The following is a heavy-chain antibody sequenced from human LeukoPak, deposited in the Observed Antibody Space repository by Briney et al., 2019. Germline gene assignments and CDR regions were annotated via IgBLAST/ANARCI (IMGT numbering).Heavy chain of an antibody. Sequence: GGSLRLSCAGSGFTFSGYCMTWVRQAPGKGLDWVAAFSGSGGSTYYADSVKGRFTISRDNSKNTLYLQMNSLRAEDTAVYYCAITYDILTGYYPFDYWGQGTLVTVSS. CDR2: FSGSGGST. CDR1: GFTFSGYC. J-gene: IGHJ4*02. CDR3: AITYDILTGYYPFDY. V-gene: IGHV3-23*01. D-gene: IGHD3-9*01.